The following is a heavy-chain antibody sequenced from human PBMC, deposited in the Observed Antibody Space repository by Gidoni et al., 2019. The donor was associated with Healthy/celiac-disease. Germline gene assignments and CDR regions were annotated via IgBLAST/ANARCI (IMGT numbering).Heavy chain of an antibody. CDR2: INLSGST. D-gene: IGHD3-3*01. Sequence: QVPLQQWGAGLLKPSETLSLTCAVYAGSFSGYSGSWIRQPPGKGLEWIGEINLSGSTNYNPSLKSRVTISVDTSKNQFSLKLSSVTAADTAVYYCARGSPRSGYNWVDPWGEGTLVTVS. V-gene: IGHV4-34*01. J-gene: IGHJ5*02. CDR3: ARGSPRSGYNWVDP. CDR1: AGSFSGYS.